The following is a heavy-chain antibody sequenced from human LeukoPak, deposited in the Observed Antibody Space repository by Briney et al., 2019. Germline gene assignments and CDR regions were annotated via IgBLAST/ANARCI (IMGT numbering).Heavy chain of an antibody. J-gene: IGHJ5*02. CDR2: INHSGST. CDR3: ARGRRSDIVVVPAAMGSGSWFDP. Sequence: SSETLSLTCAVYGGSFSGYYWSWIRQPPGKGLEWIGEINHSGSTNYNPSLKSRVTISVDTSMNQFSLKLSSVTAADTAVYYCARGRRSDIVVVPAAMGSGSWFDPWGQGTLVTVSS. V-gene: IGHV4-34*01. D-gene: IGHD2-2*01. CDR1: GGSFSGYY.